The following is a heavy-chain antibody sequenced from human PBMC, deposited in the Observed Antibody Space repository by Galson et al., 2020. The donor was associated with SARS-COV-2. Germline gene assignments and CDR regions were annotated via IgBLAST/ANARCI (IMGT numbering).Heavy chain of an antibody. V-gene: IGHV1-18*01. CDR1: GYTFIGYA. CDR2: ISAYNGDT. D-gene: IGHD3-10*01. Sequence: ASVKVSCKASGYTFIGYAFSWVRQAPGQGLEWVGWISAYNGDTKYAQKLQGRVTMTTDTSTNTAYMDLRSLRSDDTAVYYCARVYRSGIYYNWMLASFDLWGQGTLVTVSS. J-gene: IGHJ5*02. CDR3: ARVYRSGIYYNWMLASFDL.